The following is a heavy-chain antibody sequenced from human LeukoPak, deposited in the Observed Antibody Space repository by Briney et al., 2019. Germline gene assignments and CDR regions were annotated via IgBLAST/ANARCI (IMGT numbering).Heavy chain of an antibody. J-gene: IGHJ4*02. CDR2: IYYSGST. CDR3: ARHVEATKYYFDY. Sequence: SETLSLTCTVSGGSLSSRSYYWGWIRQPPGKGLEWIGSIYYSGSTYCNPSLKSRVTISVDTSKNQFSLKLSSVTAADTAVYYCARHVEATKYYFDYWGQGTLVTVSS. CDR1: GGSLSSRSYY. V-gene: IGHV4-39*01. D-gene: IGHD2-8*01.